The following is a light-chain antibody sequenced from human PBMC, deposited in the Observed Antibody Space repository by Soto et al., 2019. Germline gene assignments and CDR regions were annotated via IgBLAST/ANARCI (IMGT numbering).Light chain of an antibody. Sequence: AIQMTQSPSSLSASVGDRITITCRASQGIESDSSWYQQRPGKAPKLLIYAASNVHSGVPPRFSGSRSGTEFTLTISNLQPEDFASYYCLQDHDDSWTFGQGTKVDIK. CDR2: AAS. J-gene: IGKJ1*01. CDR1: QGIESD. V-gene: IGKV1-6*01. CDR3: LQDHDDSWT.